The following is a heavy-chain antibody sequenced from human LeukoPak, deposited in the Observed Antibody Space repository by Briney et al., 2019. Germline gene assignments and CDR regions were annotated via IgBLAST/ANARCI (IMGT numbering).Heavy chain of an antibody. CDR1: GGSISSSNW. D-gene: IGHD3-3*01. CDR3: ARVSDFWSGRRGWFDP. CDR2: IYHSGST. J-gene: IGHJ5*02. V-gene: IGHV4-4*02. Sequence: RPLETLSLTCAVSGGSISSSNWWSWVRQPPGKGLEWIGEIYHSGSTNYNPSLKSRVTISVDKSKNQFSLKLSSVTAADTAVYYCARVSDFWSGRRGWFDPWGQGTLVTVSS.